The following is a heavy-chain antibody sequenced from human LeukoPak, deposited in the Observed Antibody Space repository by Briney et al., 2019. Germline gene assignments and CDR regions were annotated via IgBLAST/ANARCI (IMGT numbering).Heavy chain of an antibody. J-gene: IGHJ5*02. V-gene: IGHV3-30*14. Sequence: GGSLRLSCAASGFTFSSYAMSWVRQAPGKGLEWVAVISYDGSNKYYADSVKGRFTISRDNSKNTLYLQMNSLRAEDTAVYYCAVVSQGWFDPWGQGTLVTVSS. CDR2: ISYDGSNK. CDR1: GFTFSSYA. CDR3: AVVSQGWFDP.